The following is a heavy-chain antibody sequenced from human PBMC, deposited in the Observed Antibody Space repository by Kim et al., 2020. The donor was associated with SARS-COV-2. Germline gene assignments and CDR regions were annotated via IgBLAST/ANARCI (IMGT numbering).Heavy chain of an antibody. CDR3: ARTRSSSASYYYGMDV. D-gene: IGHD6-6*01. V-gene: IGHV1-69*13. CDR1: GGTFSSYG. CDR2: ILPIFCSA. Sequence: SVKVSCKASGGTFSSYGISWVRQAPGQGLEWLGGILPIFCSAVYAQKFQGSVTITADESTSTAYMELRSLRSEDTAVYFCARTRSSSASYYYGMDVWGQ. J-gene: IGHJ6*02.